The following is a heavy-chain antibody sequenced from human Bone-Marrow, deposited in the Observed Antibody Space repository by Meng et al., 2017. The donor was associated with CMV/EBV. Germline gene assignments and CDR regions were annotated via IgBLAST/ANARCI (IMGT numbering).Heavy chain of an antibody. CDR1: GYTFTTYY. CDR2: INPSGGST. V-gene: IGHV1-46*01. CDR3: ARSQPAAGLNYYHYFGMDV. J-gene: IGHJ6*02. D-gene: IGHD2-2*01. Sequence: ASVKVSCKASGYTFTTYYIHWVRQAPGQGLEWMGIINPSGGSTSDAQTFQGRVTMTRDTSSSTVYMELSSLRSDDTAVYYCARSQPAAGLNYYHYFGMDVWRQGTTVTVSS.